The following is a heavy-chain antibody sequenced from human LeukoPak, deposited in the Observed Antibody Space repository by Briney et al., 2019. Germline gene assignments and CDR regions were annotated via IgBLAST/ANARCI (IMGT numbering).Heavy chain of an antibody. V-gene: IGHV4-59*01. CDR2: IHYSGST. Sequence: SETLSLTCAVSGGSITPYYWSWVRQPPGKGLEWIGYIHYSGSTEYNPSLQSRVTISVDTSNNQFSLKLSSATAADTAVYYCARYYYASGTKAFDIWGQGTMVTVSS. CDR1: GGSITPYY. D-gene: IGHD3-10*01. CDR3: ARYYYASGTKAFDI. J-gene: IGHJ3*02.